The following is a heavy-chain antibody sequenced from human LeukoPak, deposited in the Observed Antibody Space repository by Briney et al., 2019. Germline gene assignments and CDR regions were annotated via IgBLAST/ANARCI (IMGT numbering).Heavy chain of an antibody. Sequence: GRSLRLSCAASGFTFSSYAMHWVRQAPGKGLGWVAVISYDGSNKYYADSVKGRFTISRDNSKNTLYLQMNSLRAEDTAVYYCASHKGSGIVATITGRGWFDPWGQGTLVTVSS. CDR1: GFTFSSYA. J-gene: IGHJ5*02. CDR2: ISYDGSNK. V-gene: IGHV3-30*04. D-gene: IGHD5-12*01. CDR3: ASHKGSGIVATITGRGWFDP.